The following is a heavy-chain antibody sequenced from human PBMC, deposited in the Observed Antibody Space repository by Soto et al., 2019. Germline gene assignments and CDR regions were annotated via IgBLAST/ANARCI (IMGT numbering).Heavy chain of an antibody. CDR3: ARNRIWTGMDV. D-gene: IGHD1-1*01. V-gene: IGHV3-66*01. Sequence: EVQLVESGGGLVQPGGSLRLSCAASGFTVSSNYMSWVRQAPGKGLEWVSVIYSGGSTYYADSVKGRFTIARDNSKTTLLLQMICLRPVDMAVYSSARNRIWTGMDVWGLGTTVTVSS. CDR1: GFTVSSNY. CDR2: IYSGGST. J-gene: IGHJ6*02.